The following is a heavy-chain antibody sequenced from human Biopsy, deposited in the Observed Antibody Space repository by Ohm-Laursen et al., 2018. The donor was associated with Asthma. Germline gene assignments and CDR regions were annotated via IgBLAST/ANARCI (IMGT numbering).Heavy chain of an antibody. V-gene: IGHV1-8*01. CDR1: GYTFTSYD. J-gene: IGHJ4*02. Sequence: ASVKVSCKASGYTFTSYDINWVRQATGQELEWMGWMNPNSGNTGYPQNFQGRVTMTRDTSISTAYMELSSLRSEDTAVYYCTRWSLRVRDTPNDYWGQGTLVTVSS. D-gene: IGHD3-16*01. CDR3: TRWSLRVRDTPNDY. CDR2: MNPNSGNT.